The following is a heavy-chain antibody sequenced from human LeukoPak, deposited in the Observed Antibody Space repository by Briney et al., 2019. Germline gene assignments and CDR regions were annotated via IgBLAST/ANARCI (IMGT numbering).Heavy chain of an antibody. D-gene: IGHD6-19*01. CDR1: GYTFTTYD. Sequence: ASVKVSGKASGYTFTTYDINWVRQATGQGLEWMGWMNPNSGNTGYAQKFQGRVSMTRNTSISTAYMELNSLRSEDTAVYYCARARGNSSGWHYYGMDVWGQGTTVTVSS. CDR3: ARARGNSSGWHYYGMDV. V-gene: IGHV1-8*01. CDR2: MNPNSGNT. J-gene: IGHJ6*02.